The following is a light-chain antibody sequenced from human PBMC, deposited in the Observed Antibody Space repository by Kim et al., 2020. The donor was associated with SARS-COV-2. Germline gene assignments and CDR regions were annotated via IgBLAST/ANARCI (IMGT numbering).Light chain of an antibody. CDR2: NVG. Sequence: QSALTQPASVSGSPGQSITISCTGTSSDVGGFNSVSWYRQHPGKAPKLLIYNVGHRPSGVSDRFSGSNSGSTASLTISGLQPEDEADYYCSSYTTISTLVFGTGTKVTVL. CDR1: SSDVGGFNS. J-gene: IGLJ1*01. CDR3: SSYTTISTLV. V-gene: IGLV2-14*03.